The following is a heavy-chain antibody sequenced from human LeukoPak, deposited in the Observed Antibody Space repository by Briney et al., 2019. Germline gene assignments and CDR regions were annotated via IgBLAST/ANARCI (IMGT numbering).Heavy chain of an antibody. CDR3: ARPSVSTLIGEFDY. V-gene: IGHV4-39*01. CDR2: IDYSGST. J-gene: IGHJ4*02. D-gene: IGHD7-27*01. CDR1: GGSISSSSYY. Sequence: PSETLSLTCTVSGGSISSSSYYWGWIRQPPGKGLEWIGSIDYSGSTYYNPSLKSRVTIYVDTSKNQFSLNLSSVTATDTAVYYCARPSVSTLIGEFDYWGQGTLVTVSS.